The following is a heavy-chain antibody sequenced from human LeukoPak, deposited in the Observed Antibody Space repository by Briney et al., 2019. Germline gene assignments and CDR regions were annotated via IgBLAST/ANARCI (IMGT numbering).Heavy chain of an antibody. CDR3: ARGYKPPSVLRFLEWLLQEAGDI. CDR1: GYFSTGYY. J-gene: IGHJ3*02. D-gene: IGHD3-3*01. Sequence: SETLSLTCTVSGYFSTGYYWGWIRQPPGKGLEWIASIRHDGHTYSNPSLKSQVTISVDMSRNQFSLKLSSVTAADTAVYYCARGYKPPSVLRFLEWLLQEAGDIWGQGTMVTVSS. V-gene: IGHV4-38-2*02. CDR2: IRHDGHT.